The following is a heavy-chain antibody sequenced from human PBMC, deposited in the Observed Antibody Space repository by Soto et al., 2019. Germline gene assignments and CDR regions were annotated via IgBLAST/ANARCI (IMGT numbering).Heavy chain of an antibody. CDR1: GFTFSTYG. CDR2: LSFDGSNE. D-gene: IGHD3-10*01. CDR3: ATVLSQPPVGVVGDLPVFYYYGLDV. J-gene: IGHJ6*02. V-gene: IGHV3-30*03. Sequence: QVQLVESGGGVVQPGRSLRIYCAASGFTFSTYGMHWVRQAPGKGLEWVAILSFDGSNEYYADSVKGRFTISRDISKNSRFLQMHSLRAEDAAVYYCATVLSQPPVGVVGDLPVFYYYGLDVWGQGTTVSVSS.